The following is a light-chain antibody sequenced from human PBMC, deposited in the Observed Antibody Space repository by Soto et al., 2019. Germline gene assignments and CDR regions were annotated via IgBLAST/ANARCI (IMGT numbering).Light chain of an antibody. J-gene: IGKJ3*01. V-gene: IGKV1-33*01. CDR3: QKCDYLPI. CDR1: HDITSY. Sequence: DIQMTQSPSSLSASVGDRVTITCQASHDITSYLNWYQHKPGKAPKLLIYDASISEAGVPSRFSGSGSGTDFTFTISRLQPEDVATYYCQKCDYLPIFGPGTTVDFK. CDR2: DAS.